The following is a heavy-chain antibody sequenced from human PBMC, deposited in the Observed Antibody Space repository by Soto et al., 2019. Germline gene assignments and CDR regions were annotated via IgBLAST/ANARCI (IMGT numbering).Heavy chain of an antibody. CDR3: AKGLFGTVMDV. Sequence: GGSLRLSCAASGFTFSSSAMTWVRQAPGKGLEWVSGISGSGGSTFYADSVKGRFTISRDNSKNTVYMQMNSLRAEDTAVYFCAKGLFGTVMDVWGQGTTVTVSS. J-gene: IGHJ6*02. V-gene: IGHV3-23*01. CDR1: GFTFSSSA. D-gene: IGHD3-3*01. CDR2: ISGSGGST.